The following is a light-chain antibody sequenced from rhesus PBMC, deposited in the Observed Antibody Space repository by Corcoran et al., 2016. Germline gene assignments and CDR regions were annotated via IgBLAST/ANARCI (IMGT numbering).Light chain of an antibody. V-gene: IGKV1S8*01. CDR2: AAS. CDR1: QNIYSE. CDR3: QHYHDTPLT. J-gene: IGKJ4*01. Sequence: DIQMTQSPSALSASVGDRVTISCRASQNIYSELAWYQQKPGKAPKLLIYAASILQTGIPSRFSGSGSGTDFILTISSLQPEDSAAYYCQHYHDTPLTFGGGTKVEIK.